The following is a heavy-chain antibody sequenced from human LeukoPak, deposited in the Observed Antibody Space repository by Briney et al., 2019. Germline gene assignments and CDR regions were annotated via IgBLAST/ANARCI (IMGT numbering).Heavy chain of an antibody. V-gene: IGHV3-7*04. Sequence: GGSLRLSCTVSGFTFSTYWMTWVPQAPGKGLEWVANVNQDGSEKNYVDSVRGRFTISRDNAKNSLYLQMNSLRAEDTAVYYCARNMGDYWGQGTLVTVSS. CDR1: GFTFSTYW. CDR2: VNQDGSEK. D-gene: IGHD2/OR15-2a*01. J-gene: IGHJ4*02. CDR3: ARNMGDY.